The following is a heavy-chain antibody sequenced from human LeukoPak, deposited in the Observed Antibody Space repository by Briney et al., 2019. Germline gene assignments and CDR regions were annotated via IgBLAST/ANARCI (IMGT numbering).Heavy chain of an antibody. Sequence: SETLSLTCTVSGGSISTYYWGWIRQPPGKGLEWIGYIYYSGGTNYNPSLKSRVTISVDTSNNQFSLKLSSVTAADTAVYYCAVVAMAGTIDYWGQGTPVTVSS. J-gene: IGHJ4*02. CDR3: AVVAMAGTIDY. V-gene: IGHV4-59*01. CDR2: IYYSGGT. CDR1: GGSISTYY. D-gene: IGHD6-19*01.